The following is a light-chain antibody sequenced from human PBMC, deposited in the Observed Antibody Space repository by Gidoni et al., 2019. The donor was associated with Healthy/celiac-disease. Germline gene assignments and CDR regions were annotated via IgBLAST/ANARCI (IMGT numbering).Light chain of an antibody. V-gene: IGLV2-14*01. Sequence: QSALTQHASVSGSPGQSITISCTGTSSDVGGYNYVSWYQQHPGKAPKLMIYDVSNRPSGVSNRFSGSKSGNTASLTISGLQAEDEADYYCSSYTSSSTPWVFGGGTKLTV. CDR2: DVS. CDR1: SSDVGGYNY. J-gene: IGLJ3*02. CDR3: SSYTSSSTPWV.